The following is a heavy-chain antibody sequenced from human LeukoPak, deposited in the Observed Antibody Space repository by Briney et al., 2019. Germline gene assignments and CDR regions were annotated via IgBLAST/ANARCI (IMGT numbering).Heavy chain of an antibody. J-gene: IGHJ4*02. CDR2: IDNSGST. CDR1: GGSISSGAYY. Sequence: SQSLSLTCTVSGGSISSGAYYWGWIRQPPGKGLEWIGYIDNSGSTYYNPSLKSRVTISVDTSKNQFSLKLSSVTAAATAVYYSARGNPERCQDDWGQGTLVTVSS. CDR3: ARGNPERCQDD. V-gene: IGHV4-30-4*01. D-gene: IGHD4-17*01.